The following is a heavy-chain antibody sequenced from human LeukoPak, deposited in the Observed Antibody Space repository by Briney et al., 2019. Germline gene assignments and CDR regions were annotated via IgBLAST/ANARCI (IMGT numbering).Heavy chain of an antibody. J-gene: IGHJ4*02. D-gene: IGHD3-16*01. CDR2: IYYSGST. CDR1: GGSISSGGYY. Sequence: SETLSLTCTVSGGSISSGGYYWSWIRQHPGKGLEWIGYIYYSGSTYYNPSLKSRVTVSVDTSKNQFSLKLSSVTAADTAVYYCARGEGRGGGVLRLGELFPATTERWGQGTLVTVSS. CDR3: ARGEGRGGGVLRLGELFPATTER. V-gene: IGHV4-31*03.